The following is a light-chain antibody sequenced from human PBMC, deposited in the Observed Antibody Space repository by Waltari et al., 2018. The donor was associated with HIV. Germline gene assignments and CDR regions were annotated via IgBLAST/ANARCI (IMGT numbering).Light chain of an antibody. CDR1: SSNIGAHYG. CDR2: SDH. J-gene: IGLJ3*02. V-gene: IGLV1-40*01. Sequence: ELTQPPSVSVSPGQTASITCSGSSSNIGAHYGVNWYQQRPGTAPRLLIFSDHNRPSGVPDRFSGSRSGTSASLAITGLQAEDESDYYCQSFDNSLSAVLFGGGTKLTVL. CDR3: QSFDNSLSAVL.